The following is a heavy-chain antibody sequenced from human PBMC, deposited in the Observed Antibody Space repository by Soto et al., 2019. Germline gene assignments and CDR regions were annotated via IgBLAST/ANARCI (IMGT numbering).Heavy chain of an antibody. V-gene: IGHV3-30*18. Sequence: QVQLVESGGGVVQPGRSLRLSCAASGFTFSSYGMHWVRQAPGRGLEWVAVISYDGSNKYYADSVKGRFTISRDNSKNTLYLQMNGLGAEDTAVYYCAKASGSYYDRSGFAFDIWGQGTMVTVSS. CDR2: ISYDGSNK. J-gene: IGHJ3*02. CDR1: GFTFSSYG. CDR3: AKASGSYYDRSGFAFDI. D-gene: IGHD3-22*01.